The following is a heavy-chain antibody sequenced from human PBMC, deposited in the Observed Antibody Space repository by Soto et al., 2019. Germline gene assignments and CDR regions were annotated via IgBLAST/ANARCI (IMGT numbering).Heavy chain of an antibody. CDR2: INAGNGNT. V-gene: IGHV1-3*01. CDR3: ARDEGHGSPRDY. CDR1: GYTFTSYA. J-gene: IGHJ4*02. D-gene: IGHD2-2*03. Sequence: QVQLVQSGAEVKKPGASVKVSCKASGYTFTSYAMHWVRQAPGQRLEWMGWINAGNGNTKYSQKFQGRVTITRDTSASTAYMELSSMRSEDTAVYYCARDEGHGSPRDYWCQGTLVTVSS.